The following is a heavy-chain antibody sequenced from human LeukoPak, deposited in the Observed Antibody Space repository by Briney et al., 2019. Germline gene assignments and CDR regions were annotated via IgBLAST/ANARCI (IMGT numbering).Heavy chain of an antibody. CDR3: ARDHAYDSSGYGY. D-gene: IGHD3-22*01. J-gene: IGHJ4*02. Sequence: SVKVSCKASGGTISSYAISWVRQAPGQGLEWMGGIIPIFGTANYAQKFQGRVTITADESTSTAYMELSSLGSEDTAVYYCARDHAYDSSGYGYWGQGTLVTVSS. CDR2: IIPIFGTA. V-gene: IGHV1-69*13. CDR1: GGTISSYA.